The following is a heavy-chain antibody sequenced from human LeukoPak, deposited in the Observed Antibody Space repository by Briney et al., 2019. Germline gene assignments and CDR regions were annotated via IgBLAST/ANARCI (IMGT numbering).Heavy chain of an antibody. V-gene: IGHV4-4*07. D-gene: IGHD3-22*01. Sequence: SETLSLTCTVSGGSISSYYWNWIRQPAGKGLEWIGHIYTSGSTNYNPSLKSRVTMSIDTSKNQFSLKLSSVTAADTAVYYCARGPGYYDSSGYRYWGQGTLVTVSS. CDR2: IYTSGST. CDR3: ARGPGYYDSSGYRY. CDR1: GGSISSYY. J-gene: IGHJ4*02.